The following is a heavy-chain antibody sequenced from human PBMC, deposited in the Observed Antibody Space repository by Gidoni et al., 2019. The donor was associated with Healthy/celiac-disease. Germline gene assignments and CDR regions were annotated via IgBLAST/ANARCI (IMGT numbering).Heavy chain of an antibody. Sequence: QVQLVQSGAEVKKPGASVKVSCKASGYTFTSYAMHWVRQAPGQRLEWRGWINAGNGNTKYSQKFQGRVTITRDTPASTAYMELSSLRSEDTAVYYCARGSVTIFGLVIIILDYWGQGTLVTVSS. V-gene: IGHV1-3*01. CDR2: INAGNGNT. J-gene: IGHJ4*02. D-gene: IGHD3-3*01. CDR1: GYTFTSYA. CDR3: ARGSVTIFGLVIIILDY.